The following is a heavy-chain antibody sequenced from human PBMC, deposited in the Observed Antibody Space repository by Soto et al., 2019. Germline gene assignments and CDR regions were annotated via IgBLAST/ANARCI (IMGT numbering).Heavy chain of an antibody. CDR3: ARYDYGAPGGFDY. D-gene: IGHD4-17*01. J-gene: IGHJ4*02. CDR2: INPNSGGT. CDR1: GYSFTSNA. Sequence: ASVKVSCKTSGYSFTSNAITWVRQAPGQGLEWMGWINPNSGGTNYAQKFQGRVTMTRDTSISTAYMELSRLRSDDTAVYYCARYDYGAPGGFDYWGQGTLVTVSS. V-gene: IGHV1-2*02.